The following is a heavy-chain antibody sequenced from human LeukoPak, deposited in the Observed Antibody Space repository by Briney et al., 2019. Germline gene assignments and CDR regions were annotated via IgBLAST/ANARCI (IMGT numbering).Heavy chain of an antibody. D-gene: IGHD6-19*01. Sequence: PGGSLRLSCAASGFTFSSYSMNWVRQAPGKGLEWVSSISSSSSYIYYADSVKGRLTISRDNAKNSLYLQMNSLRAEDTAVYYCARDSGYSSGWPVDYWGQGTLVTVSS. CDR3: ARDSGYSSGWPVDY. CDR1: GFTFSSYS. J-gene: IGHJ4*02. V-gene: IGHV3-21*01. CDR2: ISSSSSYI.